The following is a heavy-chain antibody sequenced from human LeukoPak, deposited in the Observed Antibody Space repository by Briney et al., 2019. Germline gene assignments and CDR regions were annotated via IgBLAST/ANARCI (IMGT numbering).Heavy chain of an antibody. CDR1: GASISSYY. V-gene: IGHV4-59*01. J-gene: IGHJ3*02. D-gene: IGHD5-24*01. CDR3: ARRLHDAFDI. CDR2: IYYTGST. Sequence: SETLSLTCTVSGASISSYYWSWIRQHLGKGLEWIGYIYYTGSTNYNPSLKSRVTISVDTSKNQFSLKLSSVTAADTAVYYCARRLHDAFDIWGQGTMVTVSS.